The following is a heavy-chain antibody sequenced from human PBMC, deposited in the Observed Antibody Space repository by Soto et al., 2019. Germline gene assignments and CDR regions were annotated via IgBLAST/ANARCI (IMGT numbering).Heavy chain of an antibody. CDR2: INRRGST. Sequence: SETLSLTCAVYGGSFSDYRWSWIRQPPGRGLEWIGDINRRGSTNYSPSLKSQVTISLDTSKNQFSLSLISVTAADMAVYYCAGGSEAAWEIAATWGPGILVT. V-gene: IGHV4-34*01. CDR3: AGGSEAAWEIAAT. J-gene: IGHJ4*02. D-gene: IGHD1-26*01. CDR1: GGSFSDYR.